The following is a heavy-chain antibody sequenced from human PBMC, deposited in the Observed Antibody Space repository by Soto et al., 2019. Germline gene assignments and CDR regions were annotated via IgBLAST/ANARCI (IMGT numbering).Heavy chain of an antibody. V-gene: IGHV3-30-3*01. CDR3: ARELTTVVTPTYAFDI. CDR2: ISYDGSNK. CDR1: GFTFSSYA. Sequence: LRLSCAASGFTFSSYAMHWVRQAPGKGLEWVAVISYDGSNKYYADSVKGRFTISRDNSKNTLYLQMNSLRAEDTAVYYCARELTTVVTPTYAFDIWGQGTMVTVSS. D-gene: IGHD4-17*01. J-gene: IGHJ3*02.